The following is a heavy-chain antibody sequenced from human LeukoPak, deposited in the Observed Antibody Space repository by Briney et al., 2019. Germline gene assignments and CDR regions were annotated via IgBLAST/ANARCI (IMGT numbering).Heavy chain of an antibody. J-gene: IGHJ5*02. CDR3: AREWYYYGSGRVWFDP. D-gene: IGHD3-10*01. CDR2: INHSGST. V-gene: IGHV4-34*01. CDR1: GGSFSGYY. Sequence: SETLSLTCAVYGGSFSGYYWSWIRQPPGKGLEWIGGINHSGSTNYNPSLKSRVTISVDTSKNQFSLKLSPVTAADTAVYYCAREWYYYGSGRVWFDPWGQGTLVTVSS.